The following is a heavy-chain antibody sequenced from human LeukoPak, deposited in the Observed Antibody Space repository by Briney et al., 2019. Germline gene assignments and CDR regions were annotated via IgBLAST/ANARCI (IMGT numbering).Heavy chain of an antibody. D-gene: IGHD6-19*01. CDR2: IIPILGIA. J-gene: IGHJ4*02. V-gene: IGHV1-69*04. CDR3: ASGDPGYSSGWYADY. Sequence: SVKVSCKASGYTFTSYGISWVRQAPGQGLEWMGRIIPILGIANYAQKFQGRVTITADKSTSTAYMELSSLRSEDTAVYYCASGDPGYSSGWYADYWSQGTLVTVSS. CDR1: GYTFTSYG.